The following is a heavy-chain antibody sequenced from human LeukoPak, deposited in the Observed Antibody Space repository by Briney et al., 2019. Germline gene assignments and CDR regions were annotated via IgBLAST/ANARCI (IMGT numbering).Heavy chain of an antibody. V-gene: IGHV3-30*18. Sequence: GGSLRLSCAASGFPFSTYDMHWVRQAPDKGLQWVAVISSDGYRTDYPDSVRGRFTTSRDNFKNTVDLQMISVTAEDTAMYFCAKGLGTGSVLARPLHYWGQGTLVTVSS. CDR2: ISSDGYRT. D-gene: IGHD3-10*01. CDR3: AKGLGTGSVLARPLHY. J-gene: IGHJ4*02. CDR1: GFPFSTYD.